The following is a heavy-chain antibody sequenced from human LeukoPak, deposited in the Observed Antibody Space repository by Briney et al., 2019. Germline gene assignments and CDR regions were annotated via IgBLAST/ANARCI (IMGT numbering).Heavy chain of an antibody. Sequence: PGGSLRLSCAASGFSFSTYAMSWVRQAPGKGLEWITTISYDGSNKYYADSVKGRFTISTDNSKNTLYLQMNSLRAEDTAVYYCARDPGRTGFDYWGQGTLVTVSS. V-gene: IGHV3-30*03. J-gene: IGHJ4*02. CDR3: ARDPGRTGFDY. D-gene: IGHD1/OR15-1a*01. CDR1: GFSFSTYA. CDR2: ISYDGSNK.